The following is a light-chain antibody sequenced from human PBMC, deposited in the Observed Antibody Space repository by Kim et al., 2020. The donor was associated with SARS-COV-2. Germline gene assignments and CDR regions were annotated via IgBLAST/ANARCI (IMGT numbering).Light chain of an antibody. CDR2: DVT. V-gene: IGLV2-14*04. CDR1: TSDIDTSKY. CDR3: SSFASSNAV. Sequence: PGQSITIACTATTSDIDTSKYVSWYQQHPGKAPKLIIFDVTDRPSGVSNRFSGSKSGNTASLTISALQAEDEADYYCSSFASSNAVFGSGTKVTVL. J-gene: IGLJ1*01.